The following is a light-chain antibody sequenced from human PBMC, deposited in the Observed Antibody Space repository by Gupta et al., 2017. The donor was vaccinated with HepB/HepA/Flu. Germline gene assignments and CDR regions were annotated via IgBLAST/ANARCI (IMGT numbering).Light chain of an antibody. CDR3: QQYYNSPPT. V-gene: IGKV4-1*01. J-gene: IGKJ4*01. Sequence: DIVMTQSPDSLAVSLGERATINCKSSQNSYNNNHLAWYQQKPGHPPKLLISWASTRESGVPDRFSGSGSGTDFTLTISSLQAEDVAVYYCQQYYNSPPTFGGGTKVEIK. CDR1: QNSYNNNH. CDR2: WAS.